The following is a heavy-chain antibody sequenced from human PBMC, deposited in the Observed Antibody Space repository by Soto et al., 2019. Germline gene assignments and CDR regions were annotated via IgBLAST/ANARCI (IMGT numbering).Heavy chain of an antibody. D-gene: IGHD2-21*02. J-gene: IGHJ5*02. V-gene: IGHV4-30-4*01. CDR3: ARGGGGDSNWFDP. CDR2: IYYSGST. Sequence: LSLTCTVSGGSISRGDYYWSWIRQPPGKGLEWIGYIYYSGSTYYNPSLKSRVTISVDTSKNQFSLKLSSVTAADTAVYYCARGGGGDSNWFDPWGQGTLVTVSS. CDR1: GGSISRGDYY.